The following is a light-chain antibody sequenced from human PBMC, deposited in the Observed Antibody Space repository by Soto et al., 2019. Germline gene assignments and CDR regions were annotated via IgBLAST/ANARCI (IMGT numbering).Light chain of an antibody. CDR1: QGISSF. V-gene: IGKV1-9*01. Sequence: DIQLTQSPSFLSASVGDRVTITCRASQGISSFLAWYQQKPGKAPNLLISAASTLRTGVPSRFSGSGSGTEFTLTISSLHPEDFATYYCQHLNTYPLTFGGGTKVEI. CDR3: QHLNTYPLT. CDR2: AAS. J-gene: IGKJ4*01.